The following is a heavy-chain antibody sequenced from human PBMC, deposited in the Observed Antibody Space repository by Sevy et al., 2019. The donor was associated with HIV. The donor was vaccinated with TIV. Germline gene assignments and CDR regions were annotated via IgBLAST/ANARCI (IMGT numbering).Heavy chain of an antibody. V-gene: IGHV4-59*01. CDR1: GGSISSYY. J-gene: IGHJ6*03. D-gene: IGHD2-2*01. CDR2: IYYSGST. Sequence: SETLSLTCTVSGGSISSYYWSWIRQPPGKGLEWIGYIYYSGSTNYNPSLKSRVTISVDTSKNQFSLKLSSVTAADTAVYYYARIILFCSSTSCREGYYYYMDVWGKGTTVTVSS. CDR3: ARIILFCSSTSCREGYYYYMDV.